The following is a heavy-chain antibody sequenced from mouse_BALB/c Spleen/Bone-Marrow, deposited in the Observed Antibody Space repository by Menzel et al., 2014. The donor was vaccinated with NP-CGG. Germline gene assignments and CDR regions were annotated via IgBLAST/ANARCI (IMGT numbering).Heavy chain of an antibody. CDR3: ARQITTVDYAMDY. J-gene: IGHJ4*01. Sequence: VKLVESGAELAKPGASVKMSCKASGYTFTSYWMHWVKQRPGQGLEWIGYINPSTGYTEYNQKFKDKATLTADKSSSTAYMQLSSLTSEDSAVHYCARQITTVDYAMDYWGQGTSVTVSS. CDR1: GYTFTSYW. D-gene: IGHD1-1*01. CDR2: INPSTGYT. V-gene: IGHV1-7*01.